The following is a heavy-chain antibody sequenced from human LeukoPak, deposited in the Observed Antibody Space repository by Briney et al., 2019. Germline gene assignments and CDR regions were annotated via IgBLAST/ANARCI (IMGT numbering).Heavy chain of an antibody. V-gene: IGHV1-69*05. CDR2: IIPIFGTA. D-gene: IGHD2-2*01. J-gene: IGHJ3*01. CDR1: GGTFSSYA. Sequence: GASVKVSCKASGGTFSSYAISWVRQAPGQGLEWMGGIIPIFGTANYAQKFQGRVTITTDESTSTAYMELSSLRSEDTAVYYCAVETTRHIVVVPAAQGPLWGQGTMVTVSS. CDR3: AVETTRHIVVVPAAQGPL.